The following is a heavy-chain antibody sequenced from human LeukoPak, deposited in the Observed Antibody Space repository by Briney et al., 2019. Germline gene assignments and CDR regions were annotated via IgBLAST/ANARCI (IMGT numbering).Heavy chain of an antibody. CDR3: ARRPLDYDSSGYYVYFDY. D-gene: IGHD3-22*01. Sequence: SETLSLTCTVSGGSISSYYWSWLRQPPGKGLEWIGYIYYSGSTNYIPSLKSRVTISVDTSKNQFSLKRSSVTAADTAVYYCARRPLDYDSSGYYVYFDYWGQGTLVTVSS. J-gene: IGHJ4*02. CDR2: IYYSGST. V-gene: IGHV4-59*08. CDR1: GGSISSYY.